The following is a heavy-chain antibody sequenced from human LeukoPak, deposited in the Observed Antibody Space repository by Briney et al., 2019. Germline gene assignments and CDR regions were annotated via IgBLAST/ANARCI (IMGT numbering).Heavy chain of an antibody. CDR1: GFTFDDYA. CDR2: ISWNSGSI. Sequence: PGGSLRLSCAASGFTFDDYAMHWVRQAPGKGLEWVSGISWNSGSIGYADSVKGRFTISRDNAKNSLYLQMNSLRAEDTALYYCAKDIAYYYDSSGPRNHAFDIWGQGTMVTVSS. CDR3: AKDIAYYYDSSGPRNHAFDI. V-gene: IGHV3-9*01. D-gene: IGHD3-22*01. J-gene: IGHJ3*02.